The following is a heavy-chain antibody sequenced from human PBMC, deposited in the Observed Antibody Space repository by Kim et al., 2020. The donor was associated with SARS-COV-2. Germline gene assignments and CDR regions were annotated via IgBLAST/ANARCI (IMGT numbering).Heavy chain of an antibody. Sequence: SVKVSCKASGGTFSSYAISWVRQAPGQGLEWMGRIIPILGIANYAQKFQGRVTITADKSTSTAYMELSSLRSEDTAVYYCARATDYYYDSSGYPLGYWGQGTLVTVSS. D-gene: IGHD3-22*01. CDR2: IIPILGIA. V-gene: IGHV1-69*04. CDR3: ARATDYYYDSSGYPLGY. CDR1: GGTFSSYA. J-gene: IGHJ4*02.